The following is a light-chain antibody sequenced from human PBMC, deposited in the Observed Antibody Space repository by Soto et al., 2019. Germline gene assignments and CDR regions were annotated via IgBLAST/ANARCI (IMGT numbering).Light chain of an antibody. CDR2: LGS. J-gene: IGKJ5*01. V-gene: IGKV2-28*01. CDR1: QSLLHSNGYNY. CDR3: MQALQTPIT. Sequence: DIVMTQSPLSLIVTPGEPASISCRSSQSLLHSNGYNYFDWHLQKPGQSPQLLIYLGSNRASGVPDRFSGSGSVAHFTLNISRVEAENVRVYYCMQALQTPITFCQGTRLEIK.